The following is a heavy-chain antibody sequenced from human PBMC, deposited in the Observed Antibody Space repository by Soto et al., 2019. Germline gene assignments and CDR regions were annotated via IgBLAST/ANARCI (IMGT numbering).Heavy chain of an antibody. CDR2: IYYSGYT. Sequence: EPLSVTCTVSGGSISSSSYYWGWIRQPPGKGLEWIGSIYYSGYTYYNPSLKSRVTISTSTAYMELNSLRSEDTAVYYCVRDSPIGSTYSGYDGIDYWGQGTLVTVSS. CDR1: GGSISSSSYY. V-gene: IGHV4-39*02. J-gene: IGHJ4*02. D-gene: IGHD5-12*01. CDR3: VRDSPIGSTYSGYDGIDY.